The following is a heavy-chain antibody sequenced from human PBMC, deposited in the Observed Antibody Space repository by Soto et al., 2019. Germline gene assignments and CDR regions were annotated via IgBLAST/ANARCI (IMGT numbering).Heavy chain of an antibody. CDR3: ARGVVVATYRY. CDR2: IYYSGST. CDR1: GGSVSSGSYY. V-gene: IGHV4-61*01. D-gene: IGHD5-12*01. Sequence: SETLSLTCTVSGGSVSSGSYYWSWIRQPPGKGLEWIGYIYYSGSTNYNPSLKSRVTISVDTSKNQFSLKLSSVTAVDTAVYYCARGVVVATYRYWGQGTLVTVSS. J-gene: IGHJ4*02.